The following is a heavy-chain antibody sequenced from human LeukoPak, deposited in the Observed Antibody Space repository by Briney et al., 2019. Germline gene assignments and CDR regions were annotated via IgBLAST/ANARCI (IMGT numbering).Heavy chain of an antibody. CDR1: GGSISSYY. V-gene: IGHV4-59*08. J-gene: IGHJ4*02. D-gene: IGHD3-22*01. CDR2: IYYSGST. CDR3: ARVTYYYDSSGYYYIYYFDY. Sequence: PSETLSLTCTVSGGSISSYYWSWIRQPPGKGLEWIGDIYYSGSTNYNPSLKSRVTISVDTSKNQFSLKLSSVTAADTAVYYCARVTYYYDSSGYYYIYYFDYWGQGTLVTVSS.